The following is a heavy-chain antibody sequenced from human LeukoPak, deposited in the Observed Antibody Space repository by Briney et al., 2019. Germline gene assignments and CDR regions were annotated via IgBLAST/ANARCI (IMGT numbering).Heavy chain of an antibody. J-gene: IGHJ4*02. CDR1: GGSISSSSYY. CDR3: ASSTLVGYSSSWPLDY. V-gene: IGHV4-39*01. CDR2: IYYSGST. Sequence: SETLSLTCTVSGGSISSSSYYWGWIRQPPGKGLEWIGSIYYSGSTYYNPSLKSRVTISVDTSKNQFSLKLSSVTAADTAVYYCASSTLVGYSSSWPLDYWGQGTLVTVSS. D-gene: IGHD6-13*01.